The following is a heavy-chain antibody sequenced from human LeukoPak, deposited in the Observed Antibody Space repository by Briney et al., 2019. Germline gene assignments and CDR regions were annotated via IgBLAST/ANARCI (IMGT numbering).Heavy chain of an antibody. Sequence: SETLSLTCSVPGGSIGSSSYCWGWIRQPPGKGLGCIGTICYSGSTFYNPSLKSRVTLSVDTSKNQFSLKLSSVTAADTAVYYCARTENYIPEDCFDPWGQGTLVTVSS. CDR2: ICYSGST. D-gene: IGHD5-24*01. CDR3: ARTENYIPEDCFDP. V-gene: IGHV4-39*01. J-gene: IGHJ5*02. CDR1: GGSIGSSSYC.